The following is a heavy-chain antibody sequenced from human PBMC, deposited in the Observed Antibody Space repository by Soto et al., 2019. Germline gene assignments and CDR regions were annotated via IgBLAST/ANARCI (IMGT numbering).Heavy chain of an antibody. Sequence: SETLSLTCTVSGGSISSYYWSLIRQPPGKGLEWIGYIYYSGSTNYNPSLKSRVTISVDTSKNQFSLKLSSVTAADTAVYYCARVGHYDYIWGRLAPFDYWGQGTLVTVSS. CDR2: IYYSGST. J-gene: IGHJ4*02. CDR3: ARVGHYDYIWGRLAPFDY. V-gene: IGHV4-59*01. D-gene: IGHD3-16*01. CDR1: GGSISSYY.